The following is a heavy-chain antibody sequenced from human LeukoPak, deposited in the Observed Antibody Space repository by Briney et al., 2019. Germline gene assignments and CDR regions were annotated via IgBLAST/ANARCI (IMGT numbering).Heavy chain of an antibody. D-gene: IGHD6-6*01. V-gene: IGHV4-61*02. CDR2: IYTSGST. CDR3: ARGQLGWEQLVYFDY. CDR1: GGSISSGSYY. Sequence: SETLSLTCTVSGGSISSGSYYWSWIRQPAGKGLEWIGRIYTSGSTNYNPSLKSRVTISVDTSKNQFSLKLSSVTAADTAVYYCARGQLGWEQLVYFDYWGQGTLVTVSS. J-gene: IGHJ4*02.